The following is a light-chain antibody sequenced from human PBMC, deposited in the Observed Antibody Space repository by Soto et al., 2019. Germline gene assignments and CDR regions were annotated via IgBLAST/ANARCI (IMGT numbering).Light chain of an antibody. V-gene: IGLV2-14*03. Sequence: QSALTQPASASGSPGESISISCTGTSSDVGGYNYVSWYQQHPGKAPKLMIYDVSNRPSGISNRFSGSKSGNTASLTISGLQAEDEADYYCSSYTNTDRLFGGGTKLTVL. CDR1: SSDVGGYNY. J-gene: IGLJ2*01. CDR2: DVS. CDR3: SSYTNTDRL.